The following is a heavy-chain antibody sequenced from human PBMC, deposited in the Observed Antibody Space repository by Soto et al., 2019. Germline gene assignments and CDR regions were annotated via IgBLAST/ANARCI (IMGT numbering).Heavy chain of an antibody. CDR3: ARDLFYYSDSSGYPDY. J-gene: IGHJ4*02. CDR2: ISYDGSNK. V-gene: IGHV3-30-3*01. Sequence: PVGSLRLSCAASGFTFSSYAMHWVRQAPGKGLEWVAVISYDGSNKYYADSVKGRFTISRDNSKNTLYLQMNSLRAEDAAVYYCARDLFYYSDSSGYPDYWGQGTLVTVSS. CDR1: GFTFSSYA. D-gene: IGHD3-22*01.